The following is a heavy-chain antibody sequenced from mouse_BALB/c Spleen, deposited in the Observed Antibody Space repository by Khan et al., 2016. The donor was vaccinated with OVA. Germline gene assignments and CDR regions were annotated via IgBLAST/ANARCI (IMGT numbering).Heavy chain of an antibody. J-gene: IGHJ2*01. CDR3: ARRGLRWDFDY. CDR1: GYTFINYW. Sequence: QVRLQQSGAELAKPGPSLSLSCTASGYTFINYWIFWIKQRPGQGLVWIGYINPSTGYTEYNQTFKNKATLTADTSSSTAFMQLSCLTSEDSTVNYCARRGLRWDFDYWGQGTTLTVSS. V-gene: IGHV1-7*01. D-gene: IGHD1-1*01. CDR2: INPSTGYT.